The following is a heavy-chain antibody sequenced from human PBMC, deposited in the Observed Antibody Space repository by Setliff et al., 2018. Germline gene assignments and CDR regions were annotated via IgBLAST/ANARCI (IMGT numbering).Heavy chain of an antibody. CDR3: VKWDSKYVSGSHYMDV. D-gene: IGHD3-16*01. J-gene: IGHJ6*03. CDR1: GFAFSSYG. V-gene: IGHV3-30*02. Sequence: GGSLRLSCAASGFAFSSYGMHWVRQAPGKGLEWVAFIRFDGTNKCYADSVKGRFTISRDNSKNTLYLQVNTLRPEDTAVYYCVKWDSKYVSGSHYMDVWCKGTTVTVSS. CDR2: IRFDGTNK.